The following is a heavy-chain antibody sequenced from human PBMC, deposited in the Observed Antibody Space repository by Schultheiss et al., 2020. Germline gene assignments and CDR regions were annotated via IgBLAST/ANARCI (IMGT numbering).Heavy chain of an antibody. CDR2: ISSSGSTI. CDR3: ARSSGWSPGFDYGMDV. CDR1: GFTFSSYE. J-gene: IGHJ6*02. Sequence: GGSLRLSCAASGFTFSSYEMNWVRQAPGKGLEWVSYISSSGSTIYYADSVKGRFTISRDNAKNSLYLQMNSLRAEDTAVYYCARSSGWSPGFDYGMDVWGQGTTVTVSS. D-gene: IGHD6-19*01. V-gene: IGHV3-48*03.